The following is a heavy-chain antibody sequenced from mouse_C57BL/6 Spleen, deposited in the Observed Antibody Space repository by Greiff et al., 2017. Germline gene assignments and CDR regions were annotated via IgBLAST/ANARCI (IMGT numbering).Heavy chain of an antibody. CDR2: IDPSDSYT. Sequence: VQLQQPGAELVKPGASVKLSCKASGYTFTSYWMQWVKQRPGQGLEWIGEIDPSDSYTNYNQKFKGKATLTVDTSSSTAYMQLSSLTSEDSAVYYCARGPYSNSPFDYWGQGTTLTVSS. CDR3: ARGPYSNSPFDY. V-gene: IGHV1-50*01. D-gene: IGHD2-5*01. J-gene: IGHJ2*01. CDR1: GYTFTSYW.